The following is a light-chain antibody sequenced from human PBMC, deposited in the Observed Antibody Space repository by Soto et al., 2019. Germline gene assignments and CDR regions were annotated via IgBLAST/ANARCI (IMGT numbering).Light chain of an antibody. CDR1: QSVASN. Sequence: IALKQSLASLCVSPGESVTLSCRASQSVASNSAWYQQKPGQAPRLLIYGTSTRATGVPARFSGSGSGTDFTLTISSLQAADFAVYHCQHYNNWPITFGQGTRLEIK. CDR3: QHYNNWPIT. CDR2: GTS. V-gene: IGKV3-15*01. J-gene: IGKJ5*01.